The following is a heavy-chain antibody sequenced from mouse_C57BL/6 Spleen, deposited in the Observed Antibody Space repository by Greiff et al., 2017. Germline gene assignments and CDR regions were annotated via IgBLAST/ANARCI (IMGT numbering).Heavy chain of an antibody. Sequence: VQLQQSGAELVRPGTSVKVSCKASGYAFTNYLIEWVKQRPGQGLEWIGVINPGSGGTNYNEKFKGKATLTADKSSSTAYMQLSSLTSEDSAVYFCARDSSGYVNFDYWGQGTTLTVSS. J-gene: IGHJ2*01. V-gene: IGHV1-54*01. D-gene: IGHD3-2*02. CDR1: GYAFTNYL. CDR2: INPGSGGT. CDR3: ARDSSGYVNFDY.